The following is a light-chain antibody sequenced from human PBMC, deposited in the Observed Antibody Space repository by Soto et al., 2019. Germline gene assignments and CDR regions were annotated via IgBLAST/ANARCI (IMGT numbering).Light chain of an antibody. CDR3: QHYNSYSEA. V-gene: IGKV1-5*03. Sequence: DIQMTQSPSTLSASVGDRVTVTCRASQTIGSWLAWYQQRPGKPPNLLIYKASTLASGVPSRFSGSGSGTEFTLTISSLQPDDFATYYCQHYNSYSEAFGQGTKVDI. CDR1: QTIGSW. J-gene: IGKJ1*01. CDR2: KAS.